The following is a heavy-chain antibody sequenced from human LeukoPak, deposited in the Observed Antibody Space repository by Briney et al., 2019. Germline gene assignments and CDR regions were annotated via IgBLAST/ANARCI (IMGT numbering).Heavy chain of an antibody. Sequence: TSETLSLTCAVSGGSISSSNWWSWVRQPPGKGLERRGGIYHSGSTNYNPSLTSRVTISVDKSKTQFSLKLSSVTAADTAVYYCARLRYFDWSFDYWGQGTLVTVSS. CDR1: GGSISSSNW. CDR2: IYHSGST. J-gene: IGHJ4*02. D-gene: IGHD3-9*01. V-gene: IGHV4-4*02. CDR3: ARLRYFDWSFDY.